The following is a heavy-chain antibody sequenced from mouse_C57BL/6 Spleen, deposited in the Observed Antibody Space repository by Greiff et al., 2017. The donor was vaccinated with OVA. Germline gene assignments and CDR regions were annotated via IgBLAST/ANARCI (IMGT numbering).Heavy chain of an antibody. CDR3: ARIPLGRGFDY. J-gene: IGHJ2*01. V-gene: IGHV5-16*01. Sequence: EVQRVESEGGLVQPGSSMKLSCTASGFTFSDYYMAWVRQVPEKGLEWVANINYDGSSTYYLDSLKSRFIISRDNAKNILYLQMSSLKSEDTATYYCARIPLGRGFDYWGQGTTLTVSS. CDR2: INYDGSST. D-gene: IGHD4-1*01. CDR1: GFTFSDYY.